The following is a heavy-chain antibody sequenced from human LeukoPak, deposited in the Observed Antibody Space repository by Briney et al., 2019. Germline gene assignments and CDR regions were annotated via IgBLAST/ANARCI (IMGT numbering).Heavy chain of an antibody. CDR1: GYTFTGYY. CDR3: ASDSRFYYYYGMDV. Sequence: ASVKVSCKASGYTFTGYYMHWVRQAPGQGLEWMGRINPNSGGTNYAQKFQGRVTMTRDTSISTAYMELSRLRSDDTAVYYCASDSRFYYYYGMDVWGQGTTVTVSS. D-gene: IGHD3-16*01. V-gene: IGHV1-2*06. CDR2: INPNSGGT. J-gene: IGHJ6*02.